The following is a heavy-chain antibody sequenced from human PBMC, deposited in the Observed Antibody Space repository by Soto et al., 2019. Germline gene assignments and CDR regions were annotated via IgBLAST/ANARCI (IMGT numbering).Heavy chain of an antibody. Sequence: LRLSCAASGFTFSSYAMHWVRQAPGKGLEWVAVISYDGSNKYYADSVKGRFTISRDNSKNTLYLQMNSLRAEDTAVYYCARDGGPAIVVVSGVFDIWGQGTMVTVSS. V-gene: IGHV3-30-3*01. CDR1: GFTFSSYA. CDR3: ARDGGPAIVVVSGVFDI. D-gene: IGHD3-22*01. CDR2: ISYDGSNK. J-gene: IGHJ3*02.